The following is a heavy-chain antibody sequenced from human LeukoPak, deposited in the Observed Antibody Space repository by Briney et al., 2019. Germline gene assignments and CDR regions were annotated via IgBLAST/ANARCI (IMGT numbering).Heavy chain of an antibody. Sequence: GGSLRLSCAASGFTFSSYGMHWVRQAPGKGLEWVAVISYDGSNKYYADSVRGRFTISRDNSKNTLYLQMNSLRAEDTAVYYCAKGGYSSGWYFDYWGQGTLVTVSS. CDR1: GFTFSSYG. CDR3: AKGGYSSGWYFDY. V-gene: IGHV3-30*18. J-gene: IGHJ4*02. CDR2: ISYDGSNK. D-gene: IGHD6-19*01.